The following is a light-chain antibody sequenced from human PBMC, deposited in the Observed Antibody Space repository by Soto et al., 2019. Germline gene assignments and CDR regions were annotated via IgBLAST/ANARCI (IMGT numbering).Light chain of an antibody. CDR1: SSNIGNNY. Sequence: QSVLTQPPSVSAAPGQKVTISCSGSSSNIGNNYVSWYQQLPGTAPKLLIYDNNKRPSGIPDRCSGSKSGTSATLGITGRQTGDEADYYCGTWYSSLSAWVFGGGTQLTVL. V-gene: IGLV1-51*01. CDR2: DNN. J-gene: IGLJ7*01. CDR3: GTWYSSLSAWV.